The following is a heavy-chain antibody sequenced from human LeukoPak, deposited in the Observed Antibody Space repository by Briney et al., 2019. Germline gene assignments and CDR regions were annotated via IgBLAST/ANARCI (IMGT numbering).Heavy chain of an antibody. Sequence: SETLSLTCTVSGGSISSYYWSWIRQPPGKGPEWIGDIYYSGSTNYNPSLKSRVTISVDTSKNQFSLKLSSVTAADTAVYYCAREGGSGYSDYWGQGTLVTVSS. CDR1: GGSISSYY. CDR2: IYYSGST. D-gene: IGHD3-3*01. V-gene: IGHV4-59*01. J-gene: IGHJ4*02. CDR3: AREGGSGYSDY.